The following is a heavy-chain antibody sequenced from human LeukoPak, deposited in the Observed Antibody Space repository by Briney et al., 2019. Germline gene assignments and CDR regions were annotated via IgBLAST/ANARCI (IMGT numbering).Heavy chain of an antibody. Sequence: PSETLSLTCTVSGGSISSSSYYWGWIRQPPGKGLEWIGSIYYSGSTYYNPSLKSRVTISVDTSKNQFSLKLSSVTAADTAVYYCARITFGGVIVSSPRDYWGQGTLVTVSS. D-gene: IGHD3-16*02. V-gene: IGHV4-39*07. CDR2: IYYSGST. CDR1: GGSISSSSYY. J-gene: IGHJ4*02. CDR3: ARITFGGVIVSSPRDY.